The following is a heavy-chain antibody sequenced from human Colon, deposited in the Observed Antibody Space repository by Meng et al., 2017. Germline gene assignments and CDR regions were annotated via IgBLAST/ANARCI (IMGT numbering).Heavy chain of an antibody. V-gene: IGHV4-31*01. J-gene: IGHJ4*02. D-gene: IGHD1-26*01. CDR3: ARVRRSGDDFDY. CDR1: CGSISNGGYY. Sequence: HLQESAPEFVKPSQTLSPTCTVSCGSISNGGYYWSWICQLPAKGLEWIGFIYYSGSTYYTPSLRSLVSILVETSKNQFSLRLTAVTAADTAVYYCARVRRSGDDFDYWGQGTLVTVSS. CDR2: IYYSGST.